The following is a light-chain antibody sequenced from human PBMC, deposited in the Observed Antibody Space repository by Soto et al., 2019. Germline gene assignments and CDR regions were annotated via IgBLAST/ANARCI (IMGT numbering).Light chain of an antibody. CDR1: QSVRSY. V-gene: IGKV3-11*01. J-gene: IGKJ4*01. Sequence: ELVLTQSRAPLSLSPGGRATLSFRASQSVRSYLAWYQQTPGQAPRVLIYDASNRATGIPARFSGIGSGTDFPLTISSIEPEYFAVYYCQQRSNWLTFGGGTKVDIK. CDR2: DAS. CDR3: QQRSNWLT.